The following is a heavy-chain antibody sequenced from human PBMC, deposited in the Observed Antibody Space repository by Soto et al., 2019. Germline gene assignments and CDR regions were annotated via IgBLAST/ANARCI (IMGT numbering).Heavy chain of an antibody. CDR3: ARRGGFGEFGPRVYYYYGMDV. CDR2: IDAGNGNT. D-gene: IGHD3-10*01. CDR1: VYTFTSYP. Sequence: ASVKVSCKASVYTFTSYPTHWVRQAPGQRLEWMGWIDAGNGNTKYSQKFRGRVTFTTDTSASTAYMDLSSLRSEDTAVYYCARRGGFGEFGPRVYYYYGMDVWGQGTTVTVSS. J-gene: IGHJ6*02. V-gene: IGHV1-3*01.